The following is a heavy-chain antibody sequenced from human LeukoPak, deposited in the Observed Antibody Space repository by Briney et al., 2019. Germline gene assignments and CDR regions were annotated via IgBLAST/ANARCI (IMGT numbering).Heavy chain of an antibody. CDR2: INPHTANP. J-gene: IGHJ3*02. Sequence: ASVKVSCKASGYTFTNYPNNWVRQAPGQGLEWMGWINPHTANPTYAQDFTGRFVFSLDTSVNTAYLQISSLKAEDTAVYYCARGAKDSSGYSPTYAFDIWGQGTMVTVSS. CDR3: ARGAKDSSGYSPTYAFDI. D-gene: IGHD3-22*01. V-gene: IGHV7-4-1*02. CDR1: GYTFTNYP.